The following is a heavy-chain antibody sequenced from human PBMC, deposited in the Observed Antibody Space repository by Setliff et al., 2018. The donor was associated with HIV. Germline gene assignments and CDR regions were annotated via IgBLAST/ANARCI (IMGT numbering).Heavy chain of an antibody. V-gene: IGHV5-51*01. CDR3: ARGGVVGGTPFGPNAPPYFDY. CDR2: IYPGDSDT. J-gene: IGHJ4*02. CDR1: GYSFPSHW. D-gene: IGHD2-15*01. Sequence: PGESLTISCKGSGYSFPSHWIGWVRQMPGKGLEWMGIIYPGDSDTRYSPSFQGQVTISADKSFSTADLQWSSLKASDTAMYYCARGGVVGGTPFGPNAPPYFDYWGQGTLVTVSS.